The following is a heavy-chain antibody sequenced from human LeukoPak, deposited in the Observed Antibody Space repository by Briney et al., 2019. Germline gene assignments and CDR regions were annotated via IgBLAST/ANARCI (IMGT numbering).Heavy chain of an antibody. V-gene: IGHV1-69*02. CDR2: IIPILGIA. Sequence: SVKVSCKASGYTFTGYYMHWVRQAPGQGLEWMGRIIPILGIANYAQKFQGRVTITADKSTSTAYMELSSLRSEDTAVYYCASRLRTYYYYYYMDVWGKGTTVTVSS. D-gene: IGHD5/OR15-5a*01. J-gene: IGHJ6*03. CDR3: ASRLRTYYYYYYMDV. CDR1: GYTFTGYY.